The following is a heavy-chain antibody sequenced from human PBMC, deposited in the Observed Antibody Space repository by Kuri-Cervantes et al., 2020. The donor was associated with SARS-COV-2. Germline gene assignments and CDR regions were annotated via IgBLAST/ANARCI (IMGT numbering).Heavy chain of an antibody. V-gene: IGHV3-15*01. CDR1: GFTFSNAW. J-gene: IGHJ4*02. Sequence: GGSLRLSCAASGFTFSNAWMSWVRQAPGKGLEWVGRIKSKTDGGTTDYAAPVKGRFTISRDNSKNTLYLQMNGLRAEDTAVYYCAKDPNWDYWGQGTLVTVSS. CDR2: IKSKTDGGTT. CDR3: AKDPNWDY. D-gene: IGHD1-1*01.